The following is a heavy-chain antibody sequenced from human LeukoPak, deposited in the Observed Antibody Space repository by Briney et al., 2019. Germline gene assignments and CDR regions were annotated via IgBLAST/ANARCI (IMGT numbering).Heavy chain of an antibody. CDR1: GFTFSTYA. Sequence: GGSLRLSCAASGFTFSTYAMNWVRQAPGKGLEWVANIKQDGSEKYYVDSVKGRFTISRDNAKNSLYLQMNSLRAEDTAVYYCARDHSSGWGGCDHWGQGTLVTVSS. J-gene: IGHJ4*02. D-gene: IGHD6-19*01. V-gene: IGHV3-7*01. CDR3: ARDHSSGWGGCDH. CDR2: IKQDGSEK.